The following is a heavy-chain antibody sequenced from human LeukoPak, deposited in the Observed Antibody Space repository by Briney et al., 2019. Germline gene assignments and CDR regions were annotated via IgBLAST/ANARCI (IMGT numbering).Heavy chain of an antibody. CDR1: GGSISSNY. CDR3: ARGDSYSSTYYTTYYFDY. D-gene: IGHD6-13*01. CDR2: IYHSGDT. Sequence: PSETLSLTCTVSGGSISSNYWSWIRQPPRRGLEWIGYIYHSGDTNYNPSLKSRVTISADTSKNQFSLKLSSVTAADTAVYYCARGDSYSSTYYTTYYFDYWGQGTLVTVSS. V-gene: IGHV4-59*01. J-gene: IGHJ4*02.